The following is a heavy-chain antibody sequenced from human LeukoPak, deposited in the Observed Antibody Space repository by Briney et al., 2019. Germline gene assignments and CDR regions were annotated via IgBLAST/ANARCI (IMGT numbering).Heavy chain of an antibody. Sequence: GESLKISCKGSGYSFTSYWIGWVRQMPGKGLEWMGIIYPGDSDTRYSPSLQGQVTISADKSISTAYLQWSSLKASDTAMYYCARHPPNYDILTGYYPAAFDIWGQGTMVTVSS. CDR1: GYSFTSYW. CDR2: IYPGDSDT. CDR3: ARHPPNYDILTGYYPAAFDI. D-gene: IGHD3-9*01. V-gene: IGHV5-51*01. J-gene: IGHJ3*02.